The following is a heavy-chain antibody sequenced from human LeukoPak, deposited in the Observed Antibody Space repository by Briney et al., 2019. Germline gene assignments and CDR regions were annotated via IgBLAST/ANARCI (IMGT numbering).Heavy chain of an antibody. D-gene: IGHD2-8*01. CDR3: AKDTSIGRYCTNGVCSPFDY. J-gene: IGHJ4*02. V-gene: IGHV3-23*01. CDR2: IGDSGGST. CDR1: GFTFSSYA. Sequence: GGSLRLSCAASGFTFSSYAMSWVRQAPGKGLEWVSTIGDSGGSTYDADSVKGRFTISRDNSKNTLYLQMNSLRAEDTAVYYCAKDTSIGRYCTNGVCSPFDYWGQGTLVTVSS.